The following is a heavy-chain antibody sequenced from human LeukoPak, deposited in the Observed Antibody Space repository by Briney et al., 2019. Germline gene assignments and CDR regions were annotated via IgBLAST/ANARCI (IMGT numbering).Heavy chain of an antibody. CDR2: MNPNSGNT. V-gene: IGHV1-8*03. CDR1: GYTFTIFD. CDR3: ARGGRIQLWDPYNWFDP. J-gene: IGHJ5*02. Sequence: GASVKVSFTASGYTFTIFDIHWVRQATGQGPEWMGWMNPNSGNTGYAQKFQGRVTITRNTSISTAYMELSSLRSEDTAVYYCARGGRIQLWDPYNWFDPWGQGTLVTVSS. D-gene: IGHD5-18*01.